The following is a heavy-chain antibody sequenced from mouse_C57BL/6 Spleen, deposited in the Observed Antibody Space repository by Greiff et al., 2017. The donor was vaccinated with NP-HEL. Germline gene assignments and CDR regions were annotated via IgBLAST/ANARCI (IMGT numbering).Heavy chain of an antibody. CDR2: IRNKANGYTT. Sequence: EVQGVESGGGLVQPGGSLSLSCAASGFTFTDYYMSWVRQPPGKALEWLGFIRNKANGYTTESSASVKGRFTISRDNSQSILYLQMNALGAEDSATYYCARYNYDYGFAYWGKGTLVTVSA. CDR1: GFTFTDYY. CDR3: ARYNYDYGFAY. J-gene: IGHJ3*01. D-gene: IGHD2-4*01. V-gene: IGHV7-3*01.